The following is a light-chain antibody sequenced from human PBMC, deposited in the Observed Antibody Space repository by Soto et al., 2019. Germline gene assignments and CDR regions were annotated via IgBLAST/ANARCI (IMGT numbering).Light chain of an antibody. Sequence: QSVLTQPPSVSGAPGQRVTISCTWSSSNIGAGYDVHWYQQLPGTAPKLLIYGNTNRPSGVPDRFSGSKSGTSASLAITWLQAEDEADYYCQSYDSSLRGVFGGGTKLTVL. V-gene: IGLV1-40*01. CDR3: QSYDSSLRGV. CDR2: GNT. J-gene: IGLJ2*01. CDR1: SSNIGAGYD.